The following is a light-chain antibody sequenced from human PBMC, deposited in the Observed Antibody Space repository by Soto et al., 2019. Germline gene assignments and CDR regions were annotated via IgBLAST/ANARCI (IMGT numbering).Light chain of an antibody. Sequence: EIQMTQSPATLSLSLGERATLSCRASQSVSSNLAWYQQKPGQAPSLLIFGASTRATGMPARFSGSGSGTEFTLNISSLQSEDFAVYYCQHYNNWPPGTFGQGTKVDIK. J-gene: IGKJ1*01. CDR3: QHYNNWPPGT. V-gene: IGKV3-15*01. CDR1: QSVSSN. CDR2: GAS.